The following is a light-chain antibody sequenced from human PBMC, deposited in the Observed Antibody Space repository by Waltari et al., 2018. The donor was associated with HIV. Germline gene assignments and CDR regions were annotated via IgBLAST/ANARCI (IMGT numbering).Light chain of an antibody. Sequence: QSALTQPASVSGSPGQSITISCTGTSSDVGGYKSVSWYQHLPGNAAKLMIYAVTNRPAGVSDRFSGSKSGNTASLTISGLQAEDEADYYCISYTTDSTLVFGAGTKLTVL. CDR1: SSDVGGYKS. CDR3: ISYTTDSTLV. J-gene: IGLJ3*02. CDR2: AVT. V-gene: IGLV2-14*01.